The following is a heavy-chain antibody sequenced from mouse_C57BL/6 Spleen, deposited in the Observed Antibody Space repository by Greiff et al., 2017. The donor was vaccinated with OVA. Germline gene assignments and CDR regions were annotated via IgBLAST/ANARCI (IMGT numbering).Heavy chain of an antibody. CDR1: GYTFTDYY. CDR2: IGPGSGST. CDR3: ARCYYGSSYGYFDV. J-gene: IGHJ1*03. D-gene: IGHD1-1*01. V-gene: IGHV1-77*01. Sequence: QVQLQQSGAELVKPGASVKISCKASGYTFTDYYINWVKQRPGQGLEWIGKIGPGSGSTYYNEKFKGKATLTADKSSSTAYMQLSSLTAEATAVYFCARCYYGSSYGYFDVWGTGTTVTVSS.